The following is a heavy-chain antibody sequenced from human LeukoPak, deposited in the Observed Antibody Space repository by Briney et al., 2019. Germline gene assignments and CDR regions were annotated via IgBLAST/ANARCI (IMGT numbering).Heavy chain of an antibody. V-gene: IGHV4-61*02. CDR2: THTSGST. CDR1: GGSISSGSYY. J-gene: IGHJ4*02. Sequence: SETLSLTCTVSGGSISSGSYYWSWIRQPAGKGLEWIGRTHTSGSTNYSPSLKSRVTISVDTSKNQFSLKLSSVTAADTAVYYCARNFDYWGQGTLVTVSS. CDR3: ARNFDY.